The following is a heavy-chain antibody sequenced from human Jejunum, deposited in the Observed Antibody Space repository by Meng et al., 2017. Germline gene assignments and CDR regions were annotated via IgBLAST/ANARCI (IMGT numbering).Heavy chain of an antibody. CDR3: ARERWEYYESSGFDS. CDR1: GGSISGGDYY. CDR2: IHYIGSA. Sequence: QVQLQESGPGLVQPSQTLSLTCNVSGGSISGGDYYWSWIRQPPGKGLEWIGYIHYIGSAFFHPSFKSRAAISVDTSNNQFSLKLNSVTAGDTAVYYCARERWEYYESSGFDSWGQGTLVTVSS. J-gene: IGHJ4*02. D-gene: IGHD3-22*01. V-gene: IGHV4-30-4*01.